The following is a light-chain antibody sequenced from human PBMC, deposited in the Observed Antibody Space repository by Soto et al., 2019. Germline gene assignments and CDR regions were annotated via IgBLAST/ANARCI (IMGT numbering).Light chain of an antibody. Sequence: EIVLTQSPATLSLSPGERATLSCRASPSVSSYLAWYQQKAGQAPRLLIYDASNRATGIPARFSGSGSGTDFTLTISSLEPADFAVYYCQQRSNWPWTFGQGTKVEIK. J-gene: IGKJ1*01. CDR2: DAS. CDR3: QQRSNWPWT. CDR1: PSVSSY. V-gene: IGKV3-11*01.